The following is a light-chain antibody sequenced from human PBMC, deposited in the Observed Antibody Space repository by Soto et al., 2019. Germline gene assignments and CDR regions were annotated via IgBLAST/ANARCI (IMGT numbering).Light chain of an antibody. Sequence: DIQMTQSPSSVSASVGDRVTITCRASQDISTWLAWYQQKPGNAPKLLIYAASYLQSWVPSRFSGSGSGTDFTLSISSLQPEDFATYYCQQANSYPYTFGQGTKLEIK. CDR1: QDISTW. CDR3: QQANSYPYT. J-gene: IGKJ2*01. CDR2: AAS. V-gene: IGKV1-12*01.